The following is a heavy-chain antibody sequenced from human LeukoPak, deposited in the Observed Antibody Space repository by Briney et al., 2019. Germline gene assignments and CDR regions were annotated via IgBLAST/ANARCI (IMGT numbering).Heavy chain of an antibody. CDR3: ARGFWQWLKLGY. CDR1: GGSFSGYY. CDR2: INHSGST. Sequence: SETLSLTCAVYGGSFSGYYWSWIRQPPGKGLEWIGEINHSGSTNYNPSLKSRVTISVDTSKNQFSLKLSSVTAADTAVYYCARGFWQWLKLGYWGQGTLVTVSS. V-gene: IGHV4-34*01. J-gene: IGHJ4*02. D-gene: IGHD6-19*01.